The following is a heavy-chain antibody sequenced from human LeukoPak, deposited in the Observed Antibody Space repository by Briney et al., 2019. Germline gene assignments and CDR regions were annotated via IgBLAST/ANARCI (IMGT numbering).Heavy chain of an antibody. Sequence: PGGSLRLSCAASGFTFNTYWMHWVRQAPGKGLVWVSRIKSDGSSTTYADSVKGRFTISRDNAKSTLYLQMNSLRAEDTAVYYCARGQQLDLFNWFDPWGQGTLVTVSS. CDR2: IKSDGSST. V-gene: IGHV3-74*01. CDR1: GFTFNTYW. CDR3: ARGQQLDLFNWFDP. J-gene: IGHJ5*02. D-gene: IGHD6-13*01.